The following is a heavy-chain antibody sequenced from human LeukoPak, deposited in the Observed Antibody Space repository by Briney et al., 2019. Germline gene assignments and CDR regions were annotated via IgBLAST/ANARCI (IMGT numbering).Heavy chain of an antibody. J-gene: IGHJ4*02. CDR2: GYYSGST. V-gene: IGHV4-39*01. CDR1: GGSIRSTSYY. CDR3: ARNYYVGSGYWL. Sequence: SETLSLTCTVSGGSIRSTSYYWGWIRQPPGKGLEWIGSGYYSGSTHYNPSLKSRVTIFVDTSKNQFSLRLSSVTAADTAVYYCARNYYVGSGYWLWGQGALVTVSS. D-gene: IGHD3-22*01.